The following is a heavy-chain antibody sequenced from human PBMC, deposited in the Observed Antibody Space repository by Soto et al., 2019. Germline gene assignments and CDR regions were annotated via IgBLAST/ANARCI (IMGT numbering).Heavy chain of an antibody. V-gene: IGHV3-49*04. CDR2: IRRMAYGGTT. J-gene: IGHJ4*02. CDR1: GFNFGACA. Sequence: GSMRLSCSASGFNFGACAMSWVRQAPGKGLEWVGFIRRMAYGGTTDYAASVKGRFSISRDDSKSIVYLQMNSLEIEDTAVYYCPRSLAIDFESWCQGP. CDR3: PRSLAIDFES.